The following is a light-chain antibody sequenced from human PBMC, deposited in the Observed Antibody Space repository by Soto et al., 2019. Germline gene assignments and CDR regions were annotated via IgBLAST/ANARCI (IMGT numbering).Light chain of an antibody. Sequence: EIVLTQSPGTLSLSPGERATLSCRASQSVGSSYLAWYQQKPGQAPRLLIYGASSRATGIPDRFSGSGSGTDFTLTISRQEPEDFAVYYCQKYGSSSYTFGQGTKLEI. J-gene: IGKJ2*01. CDR1: QSVGSSY. V-gene: IGKV3-20*01. CDR2: GAS. CDR3: QKYGSSSYT.